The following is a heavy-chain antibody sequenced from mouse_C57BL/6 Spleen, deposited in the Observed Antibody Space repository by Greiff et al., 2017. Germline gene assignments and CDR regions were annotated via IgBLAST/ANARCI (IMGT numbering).Heavy chain of an antibody. D-gene: IGHD1-1*01. CDR3: ARVYYGSSYAMDY. CDR1: GYTFTSYW. Sequence: VQLVESGAELAKPGASVKLSCKASGYTFTSYWMHWVKQRPGQGLEWIGYINPSSGYTKYNQKFKDKATLTADKSSSTAYLQLSSLTYEDSSVDYCARVYYGSSYAMDYWGQGTSVTVSS. V-gene: IGHV1-7*01. CDR2: INPSSGYT. J-gene: IGHJ4*01.